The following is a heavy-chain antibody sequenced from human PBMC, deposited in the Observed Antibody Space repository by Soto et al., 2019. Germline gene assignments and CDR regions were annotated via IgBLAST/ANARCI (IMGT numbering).Heavy chain of an antibody. D-gene: IGHD6-13*01. Sequence: QITLKESGPTLVKPTQTLTLTCTFSGFSLSTSGVGVGWIRQPPGKALEWLALIYWDDDKRYSPSLKSRLTITKDTSKNXVVLTMTNMXPVDTATYYCAHSLASAGLRILDYWGQGTLVTVSS. V-gene: IGHV2-5*02. J-gene: IGHJ4*02. CDR3: AHSLASAGLRILDY. CDR2: IYWDDDK. CDR1: GFSLSTSGVG.